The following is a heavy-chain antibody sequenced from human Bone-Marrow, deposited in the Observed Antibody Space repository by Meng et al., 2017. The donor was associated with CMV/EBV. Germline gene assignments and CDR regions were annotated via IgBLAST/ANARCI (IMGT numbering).Heavy chain of an antibody. CDR1: GGSFSGYY. J-gene: IGHJ5*02. CDR3: ARGYYSSSFNWFDP. CDR2: INHSGST. V-gene: IGHV4-34*01. D-gene: IGHD6-13*01. Sequence: QVQLQQWGAGRLKPSEPLSITCAVYGGSFSGYYWSWIRQPPGKGLEWIGEINHSGSTNYNPSLKSRVTISVDTSKNQFSLKLSSVTAADTAVYYCARGYYSSSFNWFDPWGQGTLVTVSP.